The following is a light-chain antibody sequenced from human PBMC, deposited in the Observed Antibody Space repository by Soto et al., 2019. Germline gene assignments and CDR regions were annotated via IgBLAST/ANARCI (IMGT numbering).Light chain of an antibody. CDR2: DVS. J-gene: IGLJ1*01. V-gene: IGLV2-14*03. CDR3: SSSTSSNTRV. Sequence: QSVLTQPASVSASPGQSITISCTGTSRDVGSYNSVSWYQQHQGKATKLMIYDVSDRPSGVSNRFSGSKSGNTASLTISGLQAEDEAAYYCSSSTSSNTRVFGTGTKVTVL. CDR1: SRDVGSYNS.